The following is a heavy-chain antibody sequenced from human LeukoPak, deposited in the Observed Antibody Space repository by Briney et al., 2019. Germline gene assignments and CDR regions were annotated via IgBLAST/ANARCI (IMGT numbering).Heavy chain of an antibody. CDR2: MNPTSGNT. Sequence: ASVKVSCKASGYTFTNQDINWVRQATGQGLEWMGWMNPTSGNTGSAQTFQGRLTMTRDTSVSTAYMELSSLRSEDTAVYYCARGRYSNTWYVDIWGQGTLVTVSS. J-gene: IGHJ4*02. CDR1: GYTFTNQD. D-gene: IGHD2-2*01. CDR3: ARGRYSNTWYVDI. V-gene: IGHV1-8*01.